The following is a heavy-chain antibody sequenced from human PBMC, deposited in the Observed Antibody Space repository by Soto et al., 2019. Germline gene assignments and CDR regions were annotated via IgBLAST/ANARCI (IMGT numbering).Heavy chain of an antibody. D-gene: IGHD3-3*01. CDR2: INSDGSST. J-gene: IGHJ6*02. CDR3: ARGSYYDFWSGYYYYYYYGMDV. CDR1: GFTFSSYW. Sequence: EVQLVESGGGLVRPGGSLRLSCAASGFTFSSYWMHWVRQAPGKGLVWVSRINSDGSSTSYADSVKGRFTISRDNAKNTLYLQMNSLRAEDTAVYYCARGSYYDFWSGYYYYYYYGMDVWGQGTTVTVSS. V-gene: IGHV3-74*01.